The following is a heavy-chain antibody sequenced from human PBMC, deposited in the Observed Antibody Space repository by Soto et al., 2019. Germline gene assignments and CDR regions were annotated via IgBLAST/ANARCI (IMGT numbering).Heavy chain of an antibody. CDR2: INADNGNT. Sequence: GASVKVSCKASGYTFSDYAIHWVRQAPGQRPEWMGWINADNGNTNYSQKLQGRVTMTTDTSTSTAYMELRSLRSEDTAVYYCARPCSGGSCYSDYYYYYGMDVWGQGTTVTVSS. CDR1: GYTFSDYA. D-gene: IGHD2-15*01. J-gene: IGHJ6*02. V-gene: IGHV1-3*01. CDR3: ARPCSGGSCYSDYYYYYGMDV.